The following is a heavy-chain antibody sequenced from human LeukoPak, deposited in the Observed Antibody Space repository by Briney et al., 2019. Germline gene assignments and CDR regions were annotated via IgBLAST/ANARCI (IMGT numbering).Heavy chain of an antibody. Sequence: PGGSLRLSCAASGFTFSNYWMNWVRQAPGKGLENLANIKQDGSETYYADSVKGRFTISRDNAKNSLYLQMSSLRAEDTAVYYCARETPRRGETRDGYRWGQGTLVTVSS. CDR1: GFTFSNYW. J-gene: IGHJ4*02. CDR3: ARETPRRGETRDGYR. V-gene: IGHV3-7*01. D-gene: IGHD5-24*01. CDR2: IKQDGSET.